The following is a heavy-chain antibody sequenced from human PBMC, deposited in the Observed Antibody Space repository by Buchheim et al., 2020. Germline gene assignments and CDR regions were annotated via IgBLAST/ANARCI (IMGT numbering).Heavy chain of an antibody. V-gene: IGHV3-30-3*01. CDR3: VRKSHNSIAAAGDYFEY. Sequence: QVQLVESGGGVVQPGRSLRLSCAASGFTFSSYAMHWVRQAPGKGLEWVAVISSDASNKYYADSVTGRLTIARDNSNNTLYLQMNSLRTEDTAIYYCVRKSHNSIAAAGDYFEYWGQGTL. D-gene: IGHD6-13*01. CDR1: GFTFSSYA. CDR2: ISSDASNK. J-gene: IGHJ4*02.